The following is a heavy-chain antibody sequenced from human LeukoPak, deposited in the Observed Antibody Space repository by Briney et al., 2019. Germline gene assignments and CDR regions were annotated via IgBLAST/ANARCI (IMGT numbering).Heavy chain of an antibody. V-gene: IGHV3-74*01. D-gene: IGHD1-26*01. CDR2: INSDGSST. Sequence: GGSLRLSCAASGFTVSSNYMSWVRQAPGKGLVWVSRINSDGSSTSYADSVKGRFTISRDNAKNTLYLQMNSLRAEDTAVYYCARAWDSGSYLGFDYWGQGTLVTVSS. J-gene: IGHJ4*02. CDR1: GFTVSSNY. CDR3: ARAWDSGSYLGFDY.